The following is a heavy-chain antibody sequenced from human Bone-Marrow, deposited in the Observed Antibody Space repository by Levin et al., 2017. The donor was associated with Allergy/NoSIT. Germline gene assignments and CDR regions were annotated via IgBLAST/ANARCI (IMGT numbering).Heavy chain of an antibody. CDR2: IKSKRDGGTT. J-gene: IGHJ4*02. D-gene: IGHD1-20*01. CDR1: GFTFSNVW. CDR3: ATRYNWDPDS. Sequence: GGSLRLSCAASGFTFSNVWMNWVRQAPGKGLEWVGHIKSKRDGGTTAYAVPVQGRFTISRDDSENTLYLQMNSLKTDDTAIYYCATRYNWDPDSWGQGTLVTVSS. V-gene: IGHV3-15*07.